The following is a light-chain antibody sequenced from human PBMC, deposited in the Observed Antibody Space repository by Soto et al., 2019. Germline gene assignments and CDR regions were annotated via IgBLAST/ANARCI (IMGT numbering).Light chain of an antibody. Sequence: DIVFTQSPGTLSLSPGESSTLSGRASQIVSSNYLAWYQQKPGQAPRLLIYDASSRASGIPDRFSGSGSGTDFTLTISRLEPEDLAVYYCQKYGSSPPWTFGQGTKVDIK. CDR3: QKYGSSPPWT. V-gene: IGKV3-20*01. CDR1: QIVSSNY. J-gene: IGKJ1*01. CDR2: DAS.